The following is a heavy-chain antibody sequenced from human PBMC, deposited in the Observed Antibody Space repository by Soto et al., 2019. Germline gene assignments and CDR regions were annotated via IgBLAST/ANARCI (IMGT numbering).Heavy chain of an antibody. CDR1: GFTYSSYG. Sequence: QVQLVESGGGVVQPGRSLRLSCAASGFTYSSYGMHWVRQAPGKGLEWVAVIWYDGSNKYYADSVKGRFTISRVNSKNTLYLQMNSLRAEDTAVYYCARTDIVVVVAATLRGYYGMDVWGQGSTVTVSS. CDR2: IWYDGSNK. CDR3: ARTDIVVVVAATLRGYYGMDV. J-gene: IGHJ6*02. V-gene: IGHV3-33*01. D-gene: IGHD2-15*01.